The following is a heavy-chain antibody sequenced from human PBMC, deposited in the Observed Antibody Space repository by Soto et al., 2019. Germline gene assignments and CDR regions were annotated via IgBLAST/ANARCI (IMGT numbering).Heavy chain of an antibody. CDR1: GYSFTSYC. CDR3: ARQDGVVAATYYYYYGMDV. D-gene: IGHD2-15*01. V-gene: IGHV5-51*01. CDR2: IYPGDSDT. J-gene: IGHJ6*02. Sequence: GESLKISCKGSGYSFTSYCIGWVRQMPGKGLEWMGIIYPGDSDTRYSPSFQGQVTISADKSISTAYLQWSSLKASDTAMYYCARQDGVVAATYYYYYGMDVWGQGTTVTVSS.